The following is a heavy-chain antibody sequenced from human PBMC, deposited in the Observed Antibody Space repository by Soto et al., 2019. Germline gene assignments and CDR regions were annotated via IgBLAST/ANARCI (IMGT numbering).Heavy chain of an antibody. CDR3: AARGVVLPAGTDALDV. D-gene: IGHD2-2*01. J-gene: IGHJ3*01. Sequence: EVQLVESGGGLVQPGGSLRLSCAVSGFTVSSNYLGWVRQAPGKGLELVSVIYSGGSTLSADSVKGRFTLSRDDYKNMVWLQMNSLKAEDTAMYYCAARGVVLPAGTDALDVWGQGTMVTVSS. CDR1: GFTVSSNY. CDR2: IYSGGST. V-gene: IGHV3-66*01.